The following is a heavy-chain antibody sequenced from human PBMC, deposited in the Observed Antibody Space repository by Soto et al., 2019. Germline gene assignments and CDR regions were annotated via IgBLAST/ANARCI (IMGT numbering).Heavy chain of an antibody. V-gene: IGHV4-38-2*01. CDR3: ARATYYYDSSRFDY. Sequence: SATLSLTCAVSGYSISSGYYWGWIRQPPGKGLEWIGSIYHSGSTYYNPSLKSRVTISVDTSKNQFSLKLSSVTAADTAVYYCARATYYYDSSRFDYWGQGTLVTVSS. CDR2: IYHSGST. D-gene: IGHD3-22*01. J-gene: IGHJ4*02. CDR1: GYSISSGYY.